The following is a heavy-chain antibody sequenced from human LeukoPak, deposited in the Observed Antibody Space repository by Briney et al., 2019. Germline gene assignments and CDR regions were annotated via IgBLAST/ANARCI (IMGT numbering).Heavy chain of an antibody. CDR2: IYYSGST. Sequence: SETLSLTCTVSGGCISSYYWSWIRQPPGKGLEWIGYIYYSGSTSYNPSLKSRVTISVDTSKNQFSLKLSSVTAADTAVYYCARGYSGSYGRFDYWGQGTLVTVSS. J-gene: IGHJ4*02. CDR1: GGCISSYY. D-gene: IGHD1-26*01. V-gene: IGHV4-59*01. CDR3: ARGYSGSYGRFDY.